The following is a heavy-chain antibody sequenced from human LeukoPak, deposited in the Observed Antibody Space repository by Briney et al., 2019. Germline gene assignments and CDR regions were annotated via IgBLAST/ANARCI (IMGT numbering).Heavy chain of an antibody. CDR1: GFTFSTYR. V-gene: IGHV3-48*04. Sequence: GGSLRLSCAASGFTFSTYRMSWVRQTPGKGLEWLSYITQTGGTIYYADSVKGRFTISRDNAKNSLYLQINSLRAEDTAVYYCARVNYVLLGWGAPFDYWCQGTLVTVSS. CDR2: ITQTGGTI. D-gene: IGHD1-7*01. J-gene: IGHJ4*02. CDR3: ARVNYVLLGWGAPFDY.